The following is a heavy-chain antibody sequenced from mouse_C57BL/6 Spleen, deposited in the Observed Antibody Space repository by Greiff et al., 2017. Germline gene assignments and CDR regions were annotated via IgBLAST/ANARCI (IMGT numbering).Heavy chain of an antibody. Sequence: EVQLVEPGGGLVKPGGSLKLSCAASGFTFSDYGMHWVRQAPEQGLEWVAYISSGSSTIYYADTVKGRFTISRDNAKNTLFMQMTSLRSEDAAMYYCARGGNYLDYWGQGTTLPVSS. D-gene: IGHD1-1*02. CDR3: ARGGNYLDY. J-gene: IGHJ2*01. CDR1: GFTFSDYG. CDR2: ISSGSSTI. V-gene: IGHV5-17*01.